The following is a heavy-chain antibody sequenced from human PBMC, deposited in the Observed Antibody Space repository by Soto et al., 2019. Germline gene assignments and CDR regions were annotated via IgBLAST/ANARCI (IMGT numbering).Heavy chain of an antibody. V-gene: IGHV1-3*01. CDR2: INAGNDNT. CDR3: ARDIAFDI. J-gene: IGHJ3*02. Sequence: ASVKVSCKASGYTFTSYAIHWVRQAPGQRLEWMGWINAGNDNTKYSQKFQGRVTITRDTSASTAYMKLSSLRSEDTAVYYCARDIAFDIWGQGTMVTVSS. CDR1: GYTFTSYA.